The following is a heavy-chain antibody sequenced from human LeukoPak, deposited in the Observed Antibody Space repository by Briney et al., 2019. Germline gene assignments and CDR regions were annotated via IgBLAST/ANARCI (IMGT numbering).Heavy chain of an antibody. J-gene: IGHJ4*02. CDR2: MNPDSGNT. D-gene: IGHD3-22*01. CDR1: GYTFTNYD. Sequence: ASVKVSCKASGYTFTNYDINWVRQATGQGLEWMGWMNPDSGNTGYAQKFQGRVTMTRDTSTSTAYMELRSLRSDDTAVYYCARDRLAMIVDFDYWGQGILVTVSS. CDR3: ARDRLAMIVDFDY. V-gene: IGHV1-8*01.